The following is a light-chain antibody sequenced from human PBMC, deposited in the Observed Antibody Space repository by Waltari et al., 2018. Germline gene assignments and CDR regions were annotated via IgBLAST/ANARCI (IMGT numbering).Light chain of an antibody. J-gene: IGLJ1*01. CDR3: SSYTTSSIPGV. V-gene: IGLV2-14*01. CDR1: SSDVGAYNY. CDR2: EVS. Sequence: QSALTQPASVSGSPGQSITISCTGTSSDVGAYNYVSWYQQHPGKAPKFLIYEVSNRPSGVSNRFSGSNSGNTASLTISGLQAEDEADYYCSSYTTSSIPGVFGTGTKVTVL.